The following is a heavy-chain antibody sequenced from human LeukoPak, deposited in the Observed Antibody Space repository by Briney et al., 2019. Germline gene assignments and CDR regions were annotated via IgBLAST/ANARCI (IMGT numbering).Heavy chain of an antibody. CDR1: GFTFSNAW. J-gene: IGHJ6*02. V-gene: IGHV3-15*01. CDR2: IKSKTDGGTT. Sequence: GGSLRLSCAASGFTFSNAWMSWVRQAPGKGLEWVGRIKSKTDGGTTDYAAPVKGRLTISRDDSKNTLYLQMNSLKTEDTAVYYCTTGNCSSTSCYHPYYYGMDVWGQGTTVTVSS. D-gene: IGHD2-2*01. CDR3: TTGNCSSTSCYHPYYYGMDV.